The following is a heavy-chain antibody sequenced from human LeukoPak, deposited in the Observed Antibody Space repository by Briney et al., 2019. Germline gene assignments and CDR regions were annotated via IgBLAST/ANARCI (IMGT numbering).Heavy chain of an antibody. D-gene: IGHD6-13*01. CDR3: AREKAAGTVFDY. Sequence: SETLSLTCTVSGGSISSYYWRWIRQPAGKGLEWIGRIYTSESTNYNPSLNSRVTISVDTSKNQFSLKLSSVTAADTAVYYCAREKAAGTVFDYWGQGTLVTVSS. J-gene: IGHJ4*02. CDR2: IYTSEST. CDR1: GGSISSYY. V-gene: IGHV4-4*07.